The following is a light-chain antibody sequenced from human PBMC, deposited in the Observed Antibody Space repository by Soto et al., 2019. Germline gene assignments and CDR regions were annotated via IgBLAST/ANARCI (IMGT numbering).Light chain of an antibody. CDR2: GAS. CDR1: QSLSSSY. V-gene: IGKV3-20*01. CDR3: QQYGSSPPIT. Sequence: EIVLTQCPGTLSLSPGERATLSCRASQSLSSSYLAWYQQKPGQAPRLLIYGASSRATGIPDRFSGSGSGTDFTLTISRLEPEDFAVYYCQQYGSSPPITFRQGTRLEIK. J-gene: IGKJ5*01.